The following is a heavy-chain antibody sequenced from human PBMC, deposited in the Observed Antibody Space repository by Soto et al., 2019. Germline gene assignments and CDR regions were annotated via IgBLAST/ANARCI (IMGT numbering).Heavy chain of an antibody. CDR1: GLTFSSYS. V-gene: IGHV3-21*01. CDR2: ISSSSSYI. CDR3: ARGENNYYDSSGYYFDAFDI. Sequence: GGSLRLSCAASGLTFSSYSMNWVRQAPGKGLEWVSSISSSSSYIYYADSVKGRFTISRDNAKNSLYLQMNSLRAEDTAVYYCARGENNYYDSSGYYFDAFDIWGQGTMVTVSS. D-gene: IGHD3-22*01. J-gene: IGHJ3*02.